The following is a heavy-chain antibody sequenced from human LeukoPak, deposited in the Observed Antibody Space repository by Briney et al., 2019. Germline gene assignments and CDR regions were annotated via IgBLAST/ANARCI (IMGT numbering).Heavy chain of an antibody. V-gene: IGHV4-59*01. Sequence: SETLSLTCTVSGGSISSYYWSWIRQPPGKGLEWIGYIYYSGSTNYNPSLKSRVTISVDTSKNQFSLKLSSVTAADTAVYYCARGLRGGRYYYYYYYMDVWGKGTTVTVSS. J-gene: IGHJ6*03. CDR2: IYYSGST. D-gene: IGHD2-15*01. CDR1: GGSISSYY. CDR3: ARGLRGGRYYYYYYYMDV.